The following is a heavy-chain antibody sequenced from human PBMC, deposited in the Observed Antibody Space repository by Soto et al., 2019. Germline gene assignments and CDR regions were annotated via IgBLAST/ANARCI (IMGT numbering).Heavy chain of an antibody. CDR1: GYTFTSYG. Sequence: ASVKVSCKASGYTFTSYGITWVRQAPGQPLEWLGWISLYSDGTNYAQKFQGRVSMTTDTSTTTAYMELRSLRSDDTAVYYCARVVPGAEAWFGPWGQGTLVTVSS. CDR2: ISLYSDGT. J-gene: IGHJ5*02. V-gene: IGHV1-18*01. D-gene: IGHD2-2*01. CDR3: ARVVPGAEAWFGP.